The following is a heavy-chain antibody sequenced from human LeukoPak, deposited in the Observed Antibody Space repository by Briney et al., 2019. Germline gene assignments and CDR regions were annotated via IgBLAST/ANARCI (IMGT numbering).Heavy chain of an antibody. CDR3: AREFRLRFDP. D-gene: IGHD3-3*01. V-gene: IGHV4-61*02. Sequence: SQTLSLTCTVSGCSITSDGNYWSWIPPPAGXXLEWIGRIYSRGSTNYIPSLKSQVTISVDTSKNQFSLNLSSVTAADTAVYYCAREFRLRFDPWRQRPRVSVPS. J-gene: IGHJ5*02. CDR2: IYSRGST. CDR1: GCSITSDGNY.